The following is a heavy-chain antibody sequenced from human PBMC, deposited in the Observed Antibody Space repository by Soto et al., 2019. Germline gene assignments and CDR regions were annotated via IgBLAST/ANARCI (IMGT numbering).Heavy chain of an antibody. V-gene: IGHV3-48*03. CDR2: ISSSGSTI. CDR3: ARGFSSSSGYSSDY. J-gene: IGHJ4*02. Sequence: GSLRLSCAASGFTFSSYEMNWVRQAPGKGLEWVSYISSSGSTIYYADSVKGRFTISRDNAKNSLYLQMNSLRAEDTAVYYCARGFSSSSGYSSDYWGQGTLVTVSS. D-gene: IGHD3-22*01. CDR1: GFTFSSYE.